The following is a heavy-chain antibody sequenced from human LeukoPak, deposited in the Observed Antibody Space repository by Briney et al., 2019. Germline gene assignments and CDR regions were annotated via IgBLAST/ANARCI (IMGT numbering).Heavy chain of an antibody. CDR1: GFTVSSNY. V-gene: IGHV3-66*01. Sequence: GGSLRLSCAASGFTVSSNYMSWVRQAPGKGLEWVSVIYSGGSTYYAGSVKGRFTISRDNSKNTLYLQMNSLRAEDTAVYYCARGQQNNWFDPWGQGTLVTVSS. CDR2: IYSGGST. J-gene: IGHJ5*02. D-gene: IGHD6-13*01. CDR3: ARGQQNNWFDP.